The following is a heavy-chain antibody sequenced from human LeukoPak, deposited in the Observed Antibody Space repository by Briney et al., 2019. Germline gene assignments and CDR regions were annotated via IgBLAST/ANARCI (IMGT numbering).Heavy chain of an antibody. J-gene: IGHJ4*02. Sequence: GGSLRLSCAASGFTFSSYGMHWVRQAPGKGLEWVAVISYDGSNKYYADSVKGRFTISRDNSKNTLYLQMNSLRAEDTAVYYCAKDLPYYYGSGSSMFDYWGQGTLVTVSS. D-gene: IGHD3-10*01. CDR1: GFTFSSYG. CDR2: ISYDGSNK. CDR3: AKDLPYYYGSGSSMFDY. V-gene: IGHV3-30*18.